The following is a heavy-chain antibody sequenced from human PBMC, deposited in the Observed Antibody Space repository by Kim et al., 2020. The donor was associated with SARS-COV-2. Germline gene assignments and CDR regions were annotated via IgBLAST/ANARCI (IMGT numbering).Heavy chain of an antibody. D-gene: IGHD3-22*01. Sequence: SVEGHFTISRDNAKNSLYLKMNSRRAEETAVYYCARVNHYDSSGYYYEDYWGQGTLVTVSS. CDR3: ARVNHYDSSGYYYEDY. J-gene: IGHJ4*02. V-gene: IGHV3-21*01.